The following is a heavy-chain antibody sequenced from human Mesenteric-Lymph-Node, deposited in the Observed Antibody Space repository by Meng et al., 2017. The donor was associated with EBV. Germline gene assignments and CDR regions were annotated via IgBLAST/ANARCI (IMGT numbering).Heavy chain of an antibody. D-gene: IGHD3-10*01. CDR3: ARAHRVLFGELNWFDP. V-gene: IGHV4-30-4*01. CDR1: SGSINSGSYY. CDR2: IYYSGST. Sequence: QGRLKDRGPGLGKPSQTLSLTCAVSSGSINSGSYYWSWIRQPPGKGLEWIGYIYYSGSTYYNPSLKSRVTISVDTSKNQFSLKLKSVTAADTAVYYCARAHRVLFGELNWFDPWGQGTLVTVSS. J-gene: IGHJ5*02.